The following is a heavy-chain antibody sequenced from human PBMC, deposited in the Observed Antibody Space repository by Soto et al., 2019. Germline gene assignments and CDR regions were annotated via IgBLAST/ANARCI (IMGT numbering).Heavy chain of an antibody. CDR2: ISGSGGST. V-gene: IGHV3-23*01. Sequence: EVQLLESGGGLVQPGGSLRLSCAASGFTFSSYAMSWVRQAPGKGLEWGSGISGSGGSTYYADSVKGRFTISRDNSKNTPYLQPNSLRAEDTAVYYCAKERGDNYGYDAMGVWGQGTTVTVSS. D-gene: IGHD5-18*01. J-gene: IGHJ6*02. CDR3: AKERGDNYGYDAMGV. CDR1: GFTFSSYA.